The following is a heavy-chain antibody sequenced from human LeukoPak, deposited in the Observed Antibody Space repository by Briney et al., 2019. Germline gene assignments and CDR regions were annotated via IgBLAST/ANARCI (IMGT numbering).Heavy chain of an antibody. CDR2: INPNSRGT. CDR1: GYTFTGYY. CDR3: ARGNFYDNKGYSPELRY. D-gene: IGHD3-10*01. J-gene: IGHJ4*02. Sequence: ASVKVSCKASGYTFTGYYMHWVRQAPGQGLEWMGWINPNSRGTNYAQKFQGRVTMTRDTSISTAYMELSRLTSDDTAVYYCARGNFYDNKGYSPELRYWGQGTLVTVSS. V-gene: IGHV1-2*02.